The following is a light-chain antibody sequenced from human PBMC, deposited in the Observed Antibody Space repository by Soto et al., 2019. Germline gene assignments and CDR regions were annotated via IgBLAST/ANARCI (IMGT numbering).Light chain of an antibody. J-gene: IGLJ1*01. CDR2: EVS. CDR3: SSYIGHYIYV. CDR1: SSDVGGYNY. Sequence: QSVLTQPASVSGSPGQSITISCTGTSSDVGGYNYVSWYQQHPGKVPKLMIYEVSNRPSGVSNRFSGSKSGSTASLTISGLQPEDEADYYCSSYIGHYIYVFGTGTKVTVL. V-gene: IGLV2-14*01.